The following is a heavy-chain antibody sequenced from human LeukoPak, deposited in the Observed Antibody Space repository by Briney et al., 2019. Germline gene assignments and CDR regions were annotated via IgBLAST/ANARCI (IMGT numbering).Heavy chain of an antibody. CDR3: ARVTLWDGSGSYYTLYYFDY. D-gene: IGHD3-10*01. CDR2: INAGNGNT. Sequence: ASVKVSCKASGYTFTSYAMHWVRQAPGQRLEWMGWINAGNGNTKYSQKFQGRVTMTRDTSISTAYMELSSLRSEDTAVYYCARVTLWDGSGSYYTLYYFDYWGQGTMVTVSS. V-gene: IGHV1-3*01. J-gene: IGHJ4*02. CDR1: GYTFTSYA.